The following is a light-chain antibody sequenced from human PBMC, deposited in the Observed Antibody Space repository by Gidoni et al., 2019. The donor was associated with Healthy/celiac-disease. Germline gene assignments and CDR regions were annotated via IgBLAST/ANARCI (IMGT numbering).Light chain of an antibody. J-gene: IGKJ2*01. V-gene: IGKV3-15*01. CDR1: QSVSSN. Sequence: MTQSPATLSVSPGERATLSCRASQSVSSNLAWYQQKPGQAPRLLIYGASTRATGIPARFSGSGSGTEFTLTISSLQSEDFAVYYCQQYNNWPPYTFXXXTKLEIK. CDR3: QQYNNWPPYT. CDR2: GAS.